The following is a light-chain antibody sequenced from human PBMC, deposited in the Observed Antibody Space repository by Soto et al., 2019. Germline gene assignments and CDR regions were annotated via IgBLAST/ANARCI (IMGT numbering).Light chain of an antibody. J-gene: IGKJ1*01. CDR1: ESISRW. Sequence: DLQMTQAPATLSVSVGDSVPISCRASESISRWLAWYQQKPGKPPNLLIYKASTLGSGVPSRFSGTGSGTEFTLTISSLQPDDFATYYCQQYHSYWTFGQGTKVDIK. V-gene: IGKV1-5*03. CDR2: KAS. CDR3: QQYHSYWT.